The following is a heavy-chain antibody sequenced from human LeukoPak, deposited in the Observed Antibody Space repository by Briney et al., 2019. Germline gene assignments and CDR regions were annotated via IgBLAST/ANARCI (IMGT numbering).Heavy chain of an antibody. D-gene: IGHD2-21*01. CDR2: IKSRENET. Sequence: GGSLRLSCAVSGFTLCNYWMHWVRHAPGKRVVCGSRIKSRENETNYADSVKGRFTISRDKAKNTLYLDMNSLRAEDTAIYYCTRILVGGNRAFDIWGQGTMATVSS. J-gene: IGHJ3*02. CDR1: GFTLCNYW. CDR3: TRILVGGNRAFDI. V-gene: IGHV3-74*01.